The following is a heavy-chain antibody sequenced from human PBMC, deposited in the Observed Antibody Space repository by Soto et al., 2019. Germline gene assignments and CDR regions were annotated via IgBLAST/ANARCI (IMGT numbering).Heavy chain of an antibody. V-gene: IGHV3-23*01. CDR3: AKEGTSSGSLEC. Sequence: GGSLRLSCAASGFPFGENAMSWVRQAPGKGLEWVSGISDSGATTYYADSVRGRFTISRDNSKNTLYLQMKSLRAEDSASYYGAKEGTSSGSLECWGRGARVAVAS. D-gene: IGHD6-19*01. J-gene: IGHJ6*01. CDR2: ISDSGATT. CDR1: GFPFGENA.